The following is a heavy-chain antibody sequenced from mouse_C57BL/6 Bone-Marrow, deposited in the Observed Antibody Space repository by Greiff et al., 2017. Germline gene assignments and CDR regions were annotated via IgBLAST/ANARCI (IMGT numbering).Heavy chain of an antibody. Sequence: EVQLQQSVAELVRPGASVKLSCTASGFNIQNTYLHWVKQRPEQGLEWIGRIDPANGNTTYTPKFQGKATIAADTSSNTAYLQLSSLTSEDTAIYYCDGYYAMDYWGQGTSVTVSS. CDR3: DGYYAMDY. CDR1: GFNIQNTY. V-gene: IGHV14-3*01. CDR2: IDPANGNT. J-gene: IGHJ4*01.